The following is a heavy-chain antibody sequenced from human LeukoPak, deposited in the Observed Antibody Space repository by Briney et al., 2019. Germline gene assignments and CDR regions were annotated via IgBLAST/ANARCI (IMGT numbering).Heavy chain of an antibody. J-gene: IGHJ4*02. CDR2: ITTSGGNT. V-gene: IGHV3-23*01. CDR3: AKDGGLWVSAHWGDS. CDR1: GFTFSSYT. Sequence: RAGGSLRLSCAASGFTFSSYTMSWVRQAPGKGLEWVSTITTSGGNTYYADSVKGRFTVSSDNPKNTLFLQMNSLRAEDTAVYYCAKDGGLWVSAHWGDSWGRGTLVTVSS. D-gene: IGHD7-27*01.